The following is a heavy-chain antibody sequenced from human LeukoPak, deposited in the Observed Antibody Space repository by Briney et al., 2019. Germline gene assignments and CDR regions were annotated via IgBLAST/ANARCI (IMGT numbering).Heavy chain of an antibody. V-gene: IGHV3-23*01. CDR3: AKDLRRVGATTGPPFDY. CDR1: GFTFSSYA. D-gene: IGHD1-26*01. CDR2: ISGSGGST. Sequence: GGSLRLSCAASGFTFSSYAMSWVRQAPGKGLEWVSAISGSGGSTYYADSVKGRFTISRDNSKNTLYLQMNSLRAEDTAVYYCAKDLRRVGATTGPPFDYWGQGTLVTVSS. J-gene: IGHJ4*02.